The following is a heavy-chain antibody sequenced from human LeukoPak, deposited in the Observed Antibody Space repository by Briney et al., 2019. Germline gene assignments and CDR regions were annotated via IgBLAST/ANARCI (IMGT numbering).Heavy chain of an antibody. J-gene: IGHJ4*02. CDR2: IYYSGST. CDR3: ASGYYGTRTLAFDY. Sequence: SETLSLTCTVSGGSIGSYYWSWIRQPPGKGLEWIGYIYYSGSTNYNPPLKSRVTISVDTSKNQFSLKLSSVTAADTAVYYCASGYYGTRTLAFDYWGQGTLVTVSS. V-gene: IGHV4-59*01. CDR1: GGSIGSYY. D-gene: IGHD4-17*01.